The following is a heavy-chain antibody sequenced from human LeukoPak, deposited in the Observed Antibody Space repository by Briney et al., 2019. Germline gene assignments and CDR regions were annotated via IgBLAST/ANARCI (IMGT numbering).Heavy chain of an antibody. CDR3: ARVGHRKAAAGVFDY. CDR2: IYQSGSP. D-gene: IGHD6-13*01. CDR1: GASISRPFW. V-gene: IGHV4-4*02. Sequence: PSGTLSLTCAVSGASISRPFWWSWVRQTPGKGLGWIGEIYQSGSPNYNPSLKSRVTMSVDKSKNLVFLRLMSVTAADTAVYYCARVGHRKAAAGVFDYWGQGTLVTVSS. J-gene: IGHJ4*02.